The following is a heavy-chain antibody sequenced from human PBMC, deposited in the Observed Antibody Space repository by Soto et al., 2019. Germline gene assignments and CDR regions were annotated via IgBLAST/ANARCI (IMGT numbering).Heavy chain of an antibody. D-gene: IGHD6-13*01. J-gene: IGHJ5*02. CDR2: ISYDGSNK. CDR1: GFTFSSYG. V-gene: IGHV3-30*18. CDR3: AKDNQYSISWYRMDNWFDP. Sequence: QVQLVESGGGVVQPGRSLRLSCAASGFTFSSYGMHWVRQAPGKGLEWVAVISYDGSNKYYADSVKGRFTISRDNSKNTLYLQMNSVRSEDTAVYYCAKDNQYSISWYRMDNWFDPWGQGTLVTVSS.